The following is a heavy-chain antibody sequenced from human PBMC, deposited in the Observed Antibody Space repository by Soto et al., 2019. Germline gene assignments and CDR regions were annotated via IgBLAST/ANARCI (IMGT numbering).Heavy chain of an antibody. D-gene: IGHD2-8*01. Sequence: ASVKVSCKVSGYTFTSYGISWVRQAPGQGPEWVGWVSAYIGTTYYAQKLQGRVTMTADTSTNTAYMELRGLRSDDTAVYYCALDDVGYCSNAVCDTKLLDFWGQGTPVTVSS. CDR3: ALDDVGYCSNAVCDTKLLDF. CDR2: VSAYIGTT. J-gene: IGHJ4*02. CDR1: GYTFTSYG. V-gene: IGHV1-18*01.